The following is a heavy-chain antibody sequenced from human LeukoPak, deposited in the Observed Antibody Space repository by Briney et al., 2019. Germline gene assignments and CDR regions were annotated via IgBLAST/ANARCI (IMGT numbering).Heavy chain of an antibody. Sequence: PGGSLRLSCAASGFSISSHWMYWVRQAPGKGLEWVANIKEDGSETFYVDSVKGRFTISRDNAKNSLYLQMNSLRAEDTAVYYCARVIEVLGVLDYCYCWGQGTLVTV. J-gene: IGHJ4*02. CDR1: GFSISSHW. D-gene: IGHD2-15*01. V-gene: IGHV3-7*03. CDR3: ARVIEVLGVLDYCYC. CDR2: IKEDGSET.